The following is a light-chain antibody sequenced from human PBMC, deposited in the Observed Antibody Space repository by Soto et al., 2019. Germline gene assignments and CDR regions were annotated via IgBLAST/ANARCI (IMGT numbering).Light chain of an antibody. CDR2: GAS. CDR3: QQYGSSPWT. CDR1: QSVSSSY. V-gene: IGKV3-20*01. J-gene: IGKJ1*01. Sequence: EIVLTQSXGTLSLSPGERATLSCRASQSVSSSYLAWYQQKPGQAPRPLIYGASSRAIGIPDXXXXXXXXXXXXXXISRLEPEDFAVYYCQQYGSSPWTFGQGTKVEIK.